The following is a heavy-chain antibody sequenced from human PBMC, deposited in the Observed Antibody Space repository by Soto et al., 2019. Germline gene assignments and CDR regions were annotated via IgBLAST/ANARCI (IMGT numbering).Heavy chain of an antibody. CDR2: VIPIFGTA. J-gene: IGHJ4*02. CDR1: GGTFSSYA. D-gene: IGHD6-6*01. V-gene: IGHV1-69*06. Sequence: QVQLVQSGAEVKKPGSSVKVSCKASGGTFSSYAISWVRQAPGQGLEWMGGVIPIFGTANYAQKFHGRVTSTGDKSTSTAYMELSSLRSEDTAVYYCASGSSSSFVPITFDYWGQGTLVTVSS. CDR3: ASGSSSSFVPITFDY.